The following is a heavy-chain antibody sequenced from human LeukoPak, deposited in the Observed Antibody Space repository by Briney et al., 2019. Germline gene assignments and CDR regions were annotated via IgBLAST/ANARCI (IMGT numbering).Heavy chain of an antibody. CDR1: GGSFSGYY. V-gene: IGHV4-34*01. Sequence: PSETLSLTCAVYGGSFSGYYWSWIRQPPGKGLEWIGEINHSGSTNYNPSLKSRVTISVDTSKNQFSLKLSSVTAADTAVYYCARHSQGSSGYYPYWGQGTLVTVSP. D-gene: IGHD3-22*01. CDR2: INHSGST. J-gene: IGHJ4*02. CDR3: ARHSQGSSGYYPY.